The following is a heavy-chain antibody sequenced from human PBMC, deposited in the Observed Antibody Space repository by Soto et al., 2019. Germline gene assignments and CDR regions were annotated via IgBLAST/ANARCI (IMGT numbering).Heavy chain of an antibody. J-gene: IGHJ6*03. D-gene: IGHD3-10*01. CDR2: IYYSGST. CDR3: TGDAMVWEPPLGHYHFNMDV. CDR1: GGSISSYY. Sequence: QVQLQESGPGLVKPSETLSLTCTVSGGSISSYYWSWIRQPPGKGLEWIGYIYYSGSTNYNPSLKCRIPIPVATSKDHFSLKLSSVHAPDTAVYYWTGDAMVWEPPLGHYHFNMDVWGKGTTVTVSS. V-gene: IGHV4-59*08.